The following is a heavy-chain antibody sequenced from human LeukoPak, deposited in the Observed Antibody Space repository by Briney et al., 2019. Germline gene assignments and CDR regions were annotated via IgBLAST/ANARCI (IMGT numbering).Heavy chain of an antibody. J-gene: IGHJ4*02. V-gene: IGHV4-39*07. D-gene: IGHD4-17*01. Sequence: SETLSLTCTVSGGSISSSSYYWGWIRQPPGKGLEWIGEINHSGGANYNPSLKSRVTISLDTSKNQFSLKVSSVTAADTAVYYCARGQGTVTTHWGQGTLVTVSS. CDR1: GGSISSSSYY. CDR2: INHSGGA. CDR3: ARGQGTVTTH.